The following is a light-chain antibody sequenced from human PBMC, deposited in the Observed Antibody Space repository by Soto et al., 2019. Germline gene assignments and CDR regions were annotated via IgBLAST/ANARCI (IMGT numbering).Light chain of an antibody. CDR1: QRISNW. Sequence: DIQMTQSPSTLSASVGDRVTITCRASQRISNWLAWYQQKPGKVHKLLIYDASNLESGVQSRFSGRGSGTEFTLTIRSLQPDDFATYYCQQYNSYSTTFGQGTRLENK. CDR2: DAS. CDR3: QQYNSYSTT. J-gene: IGKJ5*01. V-gene: IGKV1-5*01.